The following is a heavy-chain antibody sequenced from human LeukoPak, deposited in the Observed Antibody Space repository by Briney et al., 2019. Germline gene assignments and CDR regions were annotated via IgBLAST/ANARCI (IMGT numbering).Heavy chain of an antibody. J-gene: IGHJ4*02. CDR2: ISSSGTTI. CDR3: ARDRSTMPN. D-gene: IGHD5-24*01. V-gene: IGHV3-48*03. Sequence: PGGSLRLSCAASGFTFSSYEMNWVRQAPGKGLEWVSYISSSGTTIYYADSVKGRFTISRDNAKNSLFLQMNSLRAEDTAVYYCARDRSTMPNWGQGSLVTFST. CDR1: GFTFSSYE.